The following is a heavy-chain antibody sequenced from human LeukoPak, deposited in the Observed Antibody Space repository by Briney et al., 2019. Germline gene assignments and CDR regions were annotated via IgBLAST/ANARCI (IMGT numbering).Heavy chain of an antibody. J-gene: IGHJ4*02. V-gene: IGHV4-30-4*08. Sequence: PSETLSLTCTVSGGSISSGDYYWSWIRQPPGKGLEWIGHIYYSGSTYYNPSLKSRVTISVDTSKNQFSLKLGSVTAADTAVYYCARLMITFGGVIAPFDYWGQGTLVTVSS. D-gene: IGHD3-16*02. CDR2: IYYSGST. CDR1: GGSISSGDYY. CDR3: ARLMITFGGVIAPFDY.